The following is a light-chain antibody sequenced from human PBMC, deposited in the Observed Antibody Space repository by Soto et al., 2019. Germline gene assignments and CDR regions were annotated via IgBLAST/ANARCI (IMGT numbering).Light chain of an antibody. CDR2: DVS. V-gene: IGLV2-14*01. CDR3: SSYTSSSTLLDV. Sequence: QSALTQPASVSGSPGQSITISCTGTSSDVGGYNYVSWYQQHPGKAPKHMIYDVSNRPSGVSNRFSDSKSGNTASLTISGLQAEDEADYYCSSYTSSSTLLDVFGTGTKLTVL. CDR1: SSDVGGYNY. J-gene: IGLJ1*01.